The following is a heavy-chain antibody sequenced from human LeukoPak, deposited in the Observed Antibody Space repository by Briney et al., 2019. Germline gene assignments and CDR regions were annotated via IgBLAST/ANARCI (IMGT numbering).Heavy chain of an antibody. V-gene: IGHV3-21*01. CDR1: GFTFSSYS. CDR3: ARSRSIAVAGTTKKYYFDY. J-gene: IGHJ4*02. Sequence: GGSLRLSCAASGFTFSSYSMNWVRQAPGKGLEWVSSISSSSSYIYYADSVKGRFTISRDNAKNSLYLQMNSLRAEDTAVYYCARSRSIAVAGTTKKYYFDYWGQGTLVTVSP. D-gene: IGHD6-19*01. CDR2: ISSSSSYI.